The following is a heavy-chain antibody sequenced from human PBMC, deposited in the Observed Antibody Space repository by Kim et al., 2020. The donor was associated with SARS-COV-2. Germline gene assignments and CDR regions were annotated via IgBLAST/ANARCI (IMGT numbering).Heavy chain of an antibody. CDR2: IYYSGNT. J-gene: IGHJ4*02. CDR1: GGSISSNY. CDR3: ARSRDYGGRFDS. D-gene: IGHD4-17*01. Sequence: SETLSLTCSVSGGSISSNYWSWMRQPPGKGLEWVGYIYYSGNTYYNPSLKSRVTISIDTSKTQFSLKLTSVTAADTAMYYCARSRDYGGRFDSCGQGTLVTVSS. V-gene: IGHV4-59*01.